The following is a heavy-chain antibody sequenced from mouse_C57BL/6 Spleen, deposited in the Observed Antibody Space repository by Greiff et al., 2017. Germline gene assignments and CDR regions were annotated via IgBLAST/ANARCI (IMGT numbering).Heavy chain of an antibody. CDR1: GYTFTSYW. CDR3: ARSGSSPDY. J-gene: IGHJ2*01. CDR2: IHPNSGST. D-gene: IGHD1-1*01. V-gene: IGHV1-64*01. Sequence: VQLQQPGAELVKPGASVKLSCKASGYTFTSYWMHWVKQRPGQGLEWIGMIHPNSGSTNYNEKFKIKATLTVDKSSSTAYMQHSSLTSEDSAVYYGARSGSSPDYWGQGTTLTVSS.